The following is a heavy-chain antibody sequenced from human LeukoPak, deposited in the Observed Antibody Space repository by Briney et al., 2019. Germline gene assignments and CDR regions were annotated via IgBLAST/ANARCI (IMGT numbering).Heavy chain of an antibody. CDR1: GGSISSYY. V-gene: IGHV4-59*08. D-gene: IGHD1-1*01. J-gene: IGHJ3*02. CDR2: IYYSGST. Sequence: PSETLSLTCTVSGGSISSYYWSWIRQPPGKGLEWIGFIYYSGSTNYSPSLKSRVTISVDTSKNQFSLKLTSVTAADTAVYYCVRHGNGAFDIWGQGTMVTVSS. CDR3: VRHGNGAFDI.